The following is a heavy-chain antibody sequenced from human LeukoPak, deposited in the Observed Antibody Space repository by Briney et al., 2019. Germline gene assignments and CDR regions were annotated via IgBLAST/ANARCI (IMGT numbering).Heavy chain of an antibody. J-gene: IGHJ4*02. Sequence: SSETLSLTCAVSGYSISSGYYWGWIRQPPGKGLEWIGSIYHSGSTYYNPSLKSRVTISVDTSKNQFSLKLSSVTAADTAVYYCARVSRGITIFGVVMGPNDYWGQGTLVTVSS. V-gene: IGHV4-38-2*01. D-gene: IGHD3-3*01. CDR1: GYSISSGYY. CDR3: ARVSRGITIFGVVMGPNDY. CDR2: IYHSGST.